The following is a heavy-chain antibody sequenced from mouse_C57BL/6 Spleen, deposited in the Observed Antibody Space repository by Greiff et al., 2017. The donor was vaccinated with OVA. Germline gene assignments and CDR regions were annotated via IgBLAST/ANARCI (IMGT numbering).Heavy chain of an antibody. CDR1: GYSITSGYD. Sequence: EVQLQESGPGMVKPSQSLSLTCTVTGYSITSGYDWHWIRHFPGNKLEWMGYISYSGSTNYNPSLKSRISITHDTSKNHFFLKLNSVTTEDTATYYCARGLLRYSMDYWGQGTSVTVSS. V-gene: IGHV3-1*01. J-gene: IGHJ4*01. D-gene: IGHD1-1*01. CDR3: ARGLLRYSMDY. CDR2: ISYSGST.